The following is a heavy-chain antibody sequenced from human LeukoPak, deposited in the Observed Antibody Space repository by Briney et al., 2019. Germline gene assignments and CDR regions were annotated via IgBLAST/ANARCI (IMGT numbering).Heavy chain of an antibody. J-gene: IGHJ6*03. CDR1: GGTFSSYA. D-gene: IGHD1-1*01. Sequence: SVKVSCKASGGTFSSYAISWVRQAPGQGLEWMGGIIPIFGTANYAQKFQGRVTITADESTSTAYMELSSLRSEDTAVSYCATAGTTPYYYYYMDVWGKGTTVTVSS. V-gene: IGHV1-69*13. CDR2: IIPIFGTA. CDR3: ATAGTTPYYYYYMDV.